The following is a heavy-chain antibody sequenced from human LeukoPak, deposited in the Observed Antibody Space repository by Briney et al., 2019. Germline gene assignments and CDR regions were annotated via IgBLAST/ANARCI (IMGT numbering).Heavy chain of an antibody. CDR3: ASSNIAARDWYFDL. V-gene: IGHV4-4*07. D-gene: IGHD6-6*01. Sequence: SGTLTLTCTVSGGSISSYYWSWIRQPAGKGLQWIGRIYTSGSTNYNPSLKSRVTMSVDTSKNQFSLKLSSVTYAATAVYYCASSNIAARDWYFDLWGRGTLVTVSS. J-gene: IGHJ2*01. CDR1: GGSISSYY. CDR2: IYTSGST.